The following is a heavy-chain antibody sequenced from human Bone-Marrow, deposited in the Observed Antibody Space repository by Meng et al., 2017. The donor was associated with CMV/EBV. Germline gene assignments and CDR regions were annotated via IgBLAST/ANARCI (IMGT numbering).Heavy chain of an antibody. CDR3: ARVGTVTGSLGFDL. Sequence: GSLRLSCTVSGGSISSYYWSWIRQPPGKGLEWIGYIYYSGSTNYNPSLKSRVTISVDTSKNQFSLKLSSVTAADTAVYSCARVGTVTGSLGFDLWGVAPWSPSPQ. CDR2: IYYSGST. J-gene: IGHJ2*01. V-gene: IGHV4-59*01. CDR1: GGSISSYY. D-gene: IGHD1-20*01.